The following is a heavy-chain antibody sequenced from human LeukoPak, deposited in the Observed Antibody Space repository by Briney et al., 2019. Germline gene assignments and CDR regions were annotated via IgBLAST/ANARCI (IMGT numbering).Heavy chain of an antibody. V-gene: IGHV3-7*01. J-gene: IGHJ4*02. CDR3: ARADTYYYGSGKTYPDY. D-gene: IGHD3-10*01. CDR1: GFTFSSYW. Sequence: PGGSLRLSCAASGFTFSSYWMSWVRQALGKGLEWVANIKQDGSEKYYVDSVKGRFTISRDNAKNSLYLQMNSLRAEDTAVYYCARADTYYYGSGKTYPDYWGQGTLVTVSS. CDR2: IKQDGSEK.